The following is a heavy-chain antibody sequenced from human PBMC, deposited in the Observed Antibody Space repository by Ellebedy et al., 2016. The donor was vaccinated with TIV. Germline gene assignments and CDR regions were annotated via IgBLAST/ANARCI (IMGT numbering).Heavy chain of an antibody. V-gene: IGHV4-38-2*02. Sequence: MPSETLSLTCTVSGYSISSGYFWVWVRQPPGKGLEWIGSIYHSGNTYYNPSLKSRVTISVDTSKNQFSLKLSYVTAADAAVYYCARDGTSTRFDPWGQGTLVTVSS. CDR1: GYSISSGYF. CDR3: ARDGTSTRFDP. J-gene: IGHJ5*02. CDR2: IYHSGNT. D-gene: IGHD2/OR15-2a*01.